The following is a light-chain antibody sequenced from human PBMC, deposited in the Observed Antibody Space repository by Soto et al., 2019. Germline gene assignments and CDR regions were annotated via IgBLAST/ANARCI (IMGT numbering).Light chain of an antibody. J-gene: IGKJ2*01. V-gene: IGKV3-15*01. CDR3: QQYDYWYT. CDR2: GAS. Sequence: EIGMTQSPATLSVSPGERATLSCRASQSVSTNLGWYPQRPGQAPRLLIYGASTRATGIPARFSGSVSGTESTLTISRLQSEDFALYYCQQYDYWYTCGQGTKLEIK. CDR1: QSVSTN.